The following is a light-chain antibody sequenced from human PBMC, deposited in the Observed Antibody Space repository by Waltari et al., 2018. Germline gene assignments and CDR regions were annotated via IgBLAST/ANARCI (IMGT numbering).Light chain of an antibody. CDR2: VNSDGSH. Sequence: QLVLTQSPSASASLGASVKLTCTLNSGYSSNVVAWLQQQPEKGPRYLMKVNSDGSHSKGDEIPDRFSGSSSGAERYLTISSVQSEDEADYYCQTGGHGTWVFGGGTKLTVL. CDR1: SGYSSNV. V-gene: IGLV4-69*01. J-gene: IGLJ3*02. CDR3: QTGGHGTWV.